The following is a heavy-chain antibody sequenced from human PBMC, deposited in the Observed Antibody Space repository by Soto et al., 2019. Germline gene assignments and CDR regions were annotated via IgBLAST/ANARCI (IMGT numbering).Heavy chain of an antibody. D-gene: IGHD6-19*01. CDR3: AKDSSDVDYYFDY. Sequence: EVQLVESGGGLVQPGRSLRLSCAASGFTFDDYAMHWVRQAPGKGLEWVSGISWNSGSIGYAGSVKGRFTISRDNAKNSLYLQMNSLRAEDTALYYCAKDSSDVDYYFDYWGQGTLVTVSS. V-gene: IGHV3-9*01. CDR2: ISWNSGSI. CDR1: GFTFDDYA. J-gene: IGHJ4*02.